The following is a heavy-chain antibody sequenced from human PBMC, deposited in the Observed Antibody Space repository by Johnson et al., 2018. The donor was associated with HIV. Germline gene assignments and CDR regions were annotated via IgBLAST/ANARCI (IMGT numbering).Heavy chain of an antibody. D-gene: IGHD1-26*01. CDR2: IKQDGSEK. CDR3: AKAPVGSTWAFDI. Sequence: VQLVESGGGVVQPGGSLRLSCVASGFTFSSYGMHWVRQAPGKGLEWVANIKQDGSEKYYADSVKGRFTISRDNSKNTLYLQMNSLRAEDTAVYYCAKAPVGSTWAFDIWGQGTMVTVSS. CDR1: GFTFSSYG. J-gene: IGHJ3*02. V-gene: IGHV3-30*02.